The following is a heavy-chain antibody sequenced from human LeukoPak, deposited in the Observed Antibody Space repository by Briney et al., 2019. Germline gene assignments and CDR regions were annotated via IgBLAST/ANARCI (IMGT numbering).Heavy chain of an antibody. Sequence: SVKVSCKASGGTFSSYAISWVRQAPGQGLEWMGGIIPILDIGNYAQKFQGRVTITADESTSTAYMELSSLRSEDTAVYYCAREGYSAAFDLWGQGTLVSVSS. V-gene: IGHV1-69*10. CDR3: AREGYSAAFDL. CDR1: GGTFSSYA. J-gene: IGHJ4*02. CDR2: IIPILDIG. D-gene: IGHD2-2*02.